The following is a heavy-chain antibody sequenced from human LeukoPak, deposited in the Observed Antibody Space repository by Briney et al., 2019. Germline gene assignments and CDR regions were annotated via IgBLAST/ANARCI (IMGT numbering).Heavy chain of an antibody. Sequence: ASVKVSCKASGYTFTGYYMHWVRQAPGQGLEWMGWINPNSGGTNYAQKFQGRVTMTRDTSISPAYMELSRLRSDDTAVYYCARLPSPGYCSGGSCPDYWGQGTLVTVSS. CDR3: ARLPSPGYCSGGSCPDY. CDR1: GYTFTGYY. CDR2: INPNSGGT. J-gene: IGHJ4*02. V-gene: IGHV1-2*02. D-gene: IGHD2-15*01.